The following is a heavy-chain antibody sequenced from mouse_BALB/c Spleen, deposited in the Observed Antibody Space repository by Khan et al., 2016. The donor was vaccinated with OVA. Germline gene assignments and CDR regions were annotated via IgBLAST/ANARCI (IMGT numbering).Heavy chain of an antibody. CDR2: ISYSGST. D-gene: IGHD1-2*01. Sequence: EVQLQESGPGLVKPSQSLSLTCTVTGYSITSGYVWNWIRQFPGNKLEWTGYISYSGSTNYNPSLKSRISITRDTSKNQFFLQLNSVTTEDTATSYCASTARINYWGQGTTLTVSS. V-gene: IGHV3-2*02. J-gene: IGHJ2*01. CDR1: GYSITSGYV. CDR3: ASTARINY.